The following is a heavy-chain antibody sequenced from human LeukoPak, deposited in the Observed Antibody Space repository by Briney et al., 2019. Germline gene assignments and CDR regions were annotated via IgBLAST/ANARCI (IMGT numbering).Heavy chain of an antibody. J-gene: IGHJ4*02. CDR2: ISYDGSNK. CDR1: GFTFSNYG. CDR3: AKGYGFDSSGSEHYFEN. D-gene: IGHD3-22*01. V-gene: IGHV3-30*18. Sequence: PGGSLILSCAASGFTFSNYGIHWVRQAPGKGLEWVAVISYDGSNKYYAESVKGRFTISRDNSKNTLYLQMNSLRAEDTAVYYCAKGYGFDSSGSEHYFENWGQGILVTVSS.